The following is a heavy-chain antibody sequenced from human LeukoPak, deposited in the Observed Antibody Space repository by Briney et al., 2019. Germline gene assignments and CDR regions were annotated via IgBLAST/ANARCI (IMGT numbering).Heavy chain of an antibody. J-gene: IGHJ4*02. Sequence: PGGSLRLSCAASGFTVSSNYMSWVRQAPGKGLEWVSVIYSGGSTYYADSVKGRFTISRDNSKNTLYLQMNSPRAEDTAVYYCARNIATLGSEFDYWGQGTLVTVSS. CDR3: ARNIATLGSEFDY. V-gene: IGHV3-66*01. CDR1: GFTVSSNY. CDR2: IYSGGST. D-gene: IGHD2-15*01.